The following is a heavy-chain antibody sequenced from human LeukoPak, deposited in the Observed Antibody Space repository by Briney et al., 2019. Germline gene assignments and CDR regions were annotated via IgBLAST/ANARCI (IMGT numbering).Heavy chain of an antibody. CDR1: GGSISSYY. Sequence: PSETLSLTCTVSGGSISSYYWSWIRQPPGKGLEWIGYIYYSGSTNYNPSLRSRVTISVDTSKNQFSQKLSSVTAADTAVHYCARYDYYYGMDVWGQGTTVTVSS. CDR2: IYYSGST. CDR3: ARYDYYYGMDV. V-gene: IGHV4-59*01. J-gene: IGHJ6*02.